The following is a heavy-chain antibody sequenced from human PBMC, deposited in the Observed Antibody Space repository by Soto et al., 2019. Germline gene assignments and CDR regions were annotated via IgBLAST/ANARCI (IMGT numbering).Heavy chain of an antibody. CDR3: ARGLGGSYFPFDF. J-gene: IGHJ4*02. V-gene: IGHV4-61*01. CDR1: GGSVSSGSYY. Sequence: SETLSLTCTVSGGSVSSGSYYWSWIRQPPGKGLECVGYIYYSGSTNYNPSLKSRVTISVDTSKNQFSLKLSSVTAADTAVYYCARGLGGSYFPFDFWGQGTLVTVSS. D-gene: IGHD1-26*01. CDR2: IYYSGST.